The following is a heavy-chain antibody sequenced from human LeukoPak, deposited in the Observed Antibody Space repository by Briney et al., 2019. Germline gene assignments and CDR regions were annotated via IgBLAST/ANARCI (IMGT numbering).Heavy chain of an antibody. CDR1: GFTVSSNY. CDR2: IYSGGST. V-gene: IGHV3-53*01. J-gene: IGHJ4*02. CDR3: AGDQYSSSLGY. Sequence: GGSLRLSCAASGFTVSSNYMSWVRQAPGKGLEWVSVIYSGGSTYYADSVKGRFTISRDNSKNTLYLQVNSLRAEDTAVYYCAGDQYSSSLGYWGQGTLVTVSS. D-gene: IGHD6-6*01.